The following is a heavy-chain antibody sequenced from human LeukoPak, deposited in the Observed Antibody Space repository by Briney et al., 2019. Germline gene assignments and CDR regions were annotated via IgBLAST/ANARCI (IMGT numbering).Heavy chain of an antibody. CDR2: IGTAGDT. CDR3: ARVAKERVGGVYYFDY. J-gene: IGHJ4*02. CDR1: GFTFSVYD. V-gene: IGHV3-13*01. D-gene: IGHD1-1*01. Sequence: GGSLRLSCAASGFTFSVYDMHWVRQATGKGLEWVSSIGTAGDTYYTGSVKGRFTISRENAKNSLYLQMNSLRAGDTAVYYCARVAKERVGGVYYFDYWGQGTLVTVSS.